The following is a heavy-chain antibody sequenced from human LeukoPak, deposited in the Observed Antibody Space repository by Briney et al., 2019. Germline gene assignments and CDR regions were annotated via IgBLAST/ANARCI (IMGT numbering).Heavy chain of an antibody. V-gene: IGHV1-2*02. CDR3: ARMYSSNRYDY. J-gene: IGHJ4*02. Sequence: ASVKVSCKASGYTFTGYYIHWVRQAPGQGLEWMGWINPNTGATRFAQKFEGRVTLTRDTSISTVYMELSRLKSDDRAVYYCARMYSSNRYDYWGQGTLVTVSS. CDR2: INPNTGAT. D-gene: IGHD2-2*01. CDR1: GYTFTGYY.